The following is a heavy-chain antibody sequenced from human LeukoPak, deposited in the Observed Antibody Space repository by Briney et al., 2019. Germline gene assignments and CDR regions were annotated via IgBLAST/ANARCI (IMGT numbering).Heavy chain of an antibody. J-gene: IGHJ4*02. Sequence: TSETLSLTCTVSGGSISSGGYYWSWIRQPPGKGLEWIGYIYHSGSIYYNPSLKSRVTISVDRSKNQFSLKLSSVTAADTAVYYCARWGGQEGRWYFDYWSQGTLVTVSS. D-gene: IGHD3-16*01. CDR1: GGSISSGGYY. V-gene: IGHV4-30-2*01. CDR2: IYHSGSI. CDR3: ARWGGQEGRWYFDY.